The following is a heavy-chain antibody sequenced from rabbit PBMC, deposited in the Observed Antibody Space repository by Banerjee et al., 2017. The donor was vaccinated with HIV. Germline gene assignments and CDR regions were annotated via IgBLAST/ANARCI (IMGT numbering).Heavy chain of an antibody. CDR2: IYTGSGTT. Sequence: QEQLVESGGGLVQPEESLTLTCTASGFSFSSSYYMYWVRQAPGKGLEWIGCIYTGSGTTYYASWVNGRFTISKTSSTTMTLQMTSLTAADTATYFCARNKAYWSYGYVNYVYPYFNLWGQGTLVTVS. D-gene: IGHD6-1*01. J-gene: IGHJ4*01. CDR3: ARNKAYWSYGYVNYVYPYFNL. CDR1: GFSFSSSYY. V-gene: IGHV1S45*01.